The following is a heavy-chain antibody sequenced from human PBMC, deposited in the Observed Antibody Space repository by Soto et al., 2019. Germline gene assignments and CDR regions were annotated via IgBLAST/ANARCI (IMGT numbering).Heavy chain of an antibody. CDR2: FIPIFGTA. Sequence: QVQLVQSGAEVKKPGSSVKVSCKASGGTFSSYAITWVRQAPGQGLEWMGGFIPIFGTANYAQKFQGRVTITADESTSTAYMELSSLRSEDTAVYYCARDFDCSSTSCSYYYGMDVWGQGTTVTVSS. J-gene: IGHJ6*02. D-gene: IGHD2-2*01. CDR1: GGTFSSYA. CDR3: ARDFDCSSTSCSYYYGMDV. V-gene: IGHV1-69*01.